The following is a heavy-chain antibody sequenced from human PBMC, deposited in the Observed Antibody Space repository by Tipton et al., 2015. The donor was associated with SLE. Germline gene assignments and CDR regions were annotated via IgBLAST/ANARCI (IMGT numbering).Heavy chain of an antibody. D-gene: IGHD3-9*01. CDR1: GGSISSSNW. J-gene: IGHJ4*02. V-gene: IGHV4-4*02. Sequence: GLVKPSGTLSLTCAVSGGSISSSNWWSWVRQPPGKGLEWIGEIYHSGSTNYNPSLKSRVTISVDTSKNQFSLKLSSVTAADTAVYYCALDYDILTGRGNFDYWGQGTLVTVSS. CDR2: IYHSGST. CDR3: ALDYDILTGRGNFDY.